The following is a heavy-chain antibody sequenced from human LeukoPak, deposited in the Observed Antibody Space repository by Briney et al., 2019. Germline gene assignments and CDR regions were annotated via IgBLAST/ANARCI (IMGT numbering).Heavy chain of an antibody. D-gene: IGHD3-10*01. CDR1: GYSFTSYW. CDR3: ARLRVRGVIGAFDI. CDR2: VYPGDSDT. Sequence: GESLKISCKASGYSFTSYWIGWVRQMPGKGLEWMGIVYPGDSDTRYSPSFQGQVTISADQSISTAYLQWSSLKASGTAIYYCARLRVRGVIGAFDIWGQGTMVTVSS. J-gene: IGHJ3*02. V-gene: IGHV5-51*01.